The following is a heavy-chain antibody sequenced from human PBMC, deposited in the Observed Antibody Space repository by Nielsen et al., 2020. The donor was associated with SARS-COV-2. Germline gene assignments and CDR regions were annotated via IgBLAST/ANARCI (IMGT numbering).Heavy chain of an antibody. D-gene: IGHD3-10*01. V-gene: IGHV3-11*04. CDR2: ISGSGSTI. CDR1: GFIFGDYY. CDR3: ARDPYYGSGTFRFYGMDL. J-gene: IGHJ6*02. Sequence: GESLKISCAASGFIFGDYYMGWVRQAAGEGQEWVSYISGSGSTIYYADSVRGRFTISRDNAKKSLYLQMDSLRAEDTALYYCARDPYYGSGTFRFYGMDLWGQGTTVTVSS.